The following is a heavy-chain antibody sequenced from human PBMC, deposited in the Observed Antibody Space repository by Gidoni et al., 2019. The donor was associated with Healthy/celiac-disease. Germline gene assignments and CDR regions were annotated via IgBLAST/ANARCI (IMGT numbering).Heavy chain of an antibody. V-gene: IGHV2-5*01. J-gene: IGHJ3*02. CDR2: IYWNDDK. Sequence: QITLKESGPTLVKPTQTLTLTCTFSGFSLSTSGVGVGWIRQPPGKALEWLALIYWNDDKRYSPSLKSRLTITKDTSKNQVVLTMTNMDPVDTATYYCAHTPSSPKDSVVVTAIHNFHDAFDIWGQGTMVTVSS. CDR1: GFSLSTSGVG. CDR3: AHTPSSPKDSVVVTAIHNFHDAFDI. D-gene: IGHD2-21*02.